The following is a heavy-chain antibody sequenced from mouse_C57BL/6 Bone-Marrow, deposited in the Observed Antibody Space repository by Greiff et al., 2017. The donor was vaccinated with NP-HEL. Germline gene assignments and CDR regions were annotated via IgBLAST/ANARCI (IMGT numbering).Heavy chain of an antibody. V-gene: IGHV3-6*01. CDR2: ISYDGSN. CDR3: AREGANWNWYCDV. D-gene: IGHD4-1*01. Sequence: VQLQQSGPGLVKPSQSLSLTCSVTGYSITSGYYWNWIRQFPGNKLEWMGYISYDGSNNYNPSLKNRISITRDTSKNQFFLKLNSVTTEDTATYYCAREGANWNWYCDVWGTGTTVTVSS. J-gene: IGHJ1*03. CDR1: GYSITSGYY.